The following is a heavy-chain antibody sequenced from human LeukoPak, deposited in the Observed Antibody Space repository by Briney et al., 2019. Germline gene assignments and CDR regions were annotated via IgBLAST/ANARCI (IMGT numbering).Heavy chain of an antibody. CDR2: IYTSGST. J-gene: IGHJ4*02. CDR3: ARHLKIAAAGTGMDY. D-gene: IGHD6-13*01. Sequence: PSETLSLTCTVSGGSISSYYWSWIRQPPGKGLEWIGRIYTSGSTNYNPSLKSRVTISVDTSKNQFSLKLSSVTAVDTAVYYCARHLKIAAAGTGMDYWGQGTLVTVSS. V-gene: IGHV4-4*08. CDR1: GGSISSYY.